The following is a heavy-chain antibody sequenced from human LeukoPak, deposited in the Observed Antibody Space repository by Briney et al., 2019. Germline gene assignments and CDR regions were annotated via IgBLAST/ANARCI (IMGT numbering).Heavy chain of an antibody. CDR2: IYTSGST. CDR1: GGSISGANYY. V-gene: IGHV4-61*02. J-gene: IGHJ5*02. CDR3: ARAVWGSYSVFGWFDP. Sequence: KPSETLSLTCTVTGGSISGANYYWTWIRQPAGKGLEWIGRIYTSGSTHYNPSLKGRVTISVDTSKNQFSLKLSSVTAADTAFYYCARAVWGSYSVFGWFDPWGQGTLVTVSS. D-gene: IGHD3-16*01.